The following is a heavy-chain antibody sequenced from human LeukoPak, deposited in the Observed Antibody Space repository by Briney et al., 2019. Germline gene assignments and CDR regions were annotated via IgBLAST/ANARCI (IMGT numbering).Heavy chain of an antibody. V-gene: IGHV3-9*01. Sequence: PGGSLRLSCAASGFTCDDYAMHWVRQAPGKGLEWVSGISWNSGSIGYADSVKGRFTISRDNAKNSLYLQMNSLRAEDTALYYCAKELGYCSSTSCWALGYWGQGTLVTFSS. CDR2: ISWNSGSI. D-gene: IGHD2-2*01. J-gene: IGHJ4*02. CDR3: AKELGYCSSTSCWALGY. CDR1: GFTCDDYA.